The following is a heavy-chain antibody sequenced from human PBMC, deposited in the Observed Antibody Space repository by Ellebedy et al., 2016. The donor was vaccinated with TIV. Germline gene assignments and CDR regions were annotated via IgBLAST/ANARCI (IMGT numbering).Heavy chain of an antibody. Sequence: AASVKVSCKASGYTFTNYALIWVRQAPGQGLEWMGWINTNTGNPTYAQALTGRFVFSLDTSVSTAYLQIRSLKTEDTAVYYCAKAAVPWTHYYGMDVWGAGTTVTVSS. J-gene: IGHJ6*04. CDR3: AKAAVPWTHYYGMDV. V-gene: IGHV7-4-1*02. CDR1: GYTFTNYA. CDR2: INTNTGNP. D-gene: IGHD3/OR15-3a*01.